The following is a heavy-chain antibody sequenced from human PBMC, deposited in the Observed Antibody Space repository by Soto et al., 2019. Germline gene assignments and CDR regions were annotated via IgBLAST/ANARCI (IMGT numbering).Heavy chain of an antibody. CDR2: IWYDGSNK. D-gene: IGHD3-10*01. CDR3: AGILDILLWFGDPGEYGMDV. J-gene: IGHJ6*02. V-gene: IGHV3-33*01. Sequence: GGSLRLSCAASGFTFSSYGMHWVRQAPGKGLEWVAVIWYDGSNKYYADSVKGRFTISRDNSKNTLYLQMNSLGAEDTAVYYCAGILDILLWFGDPGEYGMDVWGQGTTVTVSS. CDR1: GFTFSSYG.